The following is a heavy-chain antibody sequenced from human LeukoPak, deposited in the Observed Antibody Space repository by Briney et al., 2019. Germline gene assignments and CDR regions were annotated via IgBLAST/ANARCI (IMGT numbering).Heavy chain of an antibody. Sequence: ASVTVSCTASGYTFTSYYMHWVRQAPGQGLEWMGIINPSGGSTSYAQKFQGRVTMTRDMSTSTVYMELSSLRSEDTAVYYCARRSDSSGYYGYWGQGTLVTVSS. CDR2: INPSGGST. V-gene: IGHV1-46*01. CDR1: GYTFTSYY. CDR3: ARRSDSSGYYGY. J-gene: IGHJ4*02. D-gene: IGHD3-22*01.